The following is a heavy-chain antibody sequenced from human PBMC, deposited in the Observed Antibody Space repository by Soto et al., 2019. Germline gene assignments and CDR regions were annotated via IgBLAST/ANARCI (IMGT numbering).Heavy chain of an antibody. CDR1: GFTFSSYG. CDR3: ARDLLGIAVAGPEY. J-gene: IGHJ4*02. D-gene: IGHD6-19*01. Sequence: GGSLRLSCAASGFTFSSYGMHWVRQAPGKGLEWVAVIWYDGSNKYNADSVKGRFTIYRDNTKNKMNLQMNSLRAEDTAVYYCARDLLGIAVAGPEYWGQGTLVTVSS. CDR2: IWYDGSNK. V-gene: IGHV3-33*01.